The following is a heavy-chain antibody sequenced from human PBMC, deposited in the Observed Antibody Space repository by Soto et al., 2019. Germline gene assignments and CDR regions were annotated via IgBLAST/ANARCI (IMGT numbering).Heavy chain of an antibody. CDR2: IKQDGSEK. D-gene: IGHD1-26*01. Sequence: HPGGSLRLSCAASGFTFSSYWMSWVRQAPGKGLEWVANIKQDGSEKYYVDSVKGRFTISRDNAKNSLYLQMNSLRAEDTAVYYSARDYEWGRYNWFDPWGQGXLVTVSS. J-gene: IGHJ5*02. CDR1: GFTFSSYW. CDR3: ARDYEWGRYNWFDP. V-gene: IGHV3-7*01.